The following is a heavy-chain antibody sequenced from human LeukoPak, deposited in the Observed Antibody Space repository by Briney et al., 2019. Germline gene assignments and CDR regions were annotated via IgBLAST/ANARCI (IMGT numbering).Heavy chain of an antibody. CDR1: GFTFISYA. D-gene: IGHD1-26*01. CDR2: ISFHGTDT. V-gene: IGHV3-30*04. Sequence: PGGSLRLSCAASGFTFISYAIHWVRQAPGKGLEWVAVISFHGTDTFYADSVKGRFTISRDNSKNTLYLQMSSLRGDDTAVYYCARDLVDSGSYPLDYRGQGTLVTVSS. CDR3: ARDLVDSGSYPLDY. J-gene: IGHJ4*02.